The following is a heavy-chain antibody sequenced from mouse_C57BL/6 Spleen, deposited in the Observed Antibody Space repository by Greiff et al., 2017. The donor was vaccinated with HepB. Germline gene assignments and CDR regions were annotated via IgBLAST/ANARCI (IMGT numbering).Heavy chain of an antibody. V-gene: IGHV1-74*01. CDR2: IHPSDSDT. CDR3: AIYKGDYYGSRAMDY. J-gene: IGHJ4*01. CDR1: GYTFTSYW. Sequence: QVQLKQPGAELVKPGASVKVSCKASGYTFTSYWMHWVKQRPGQGLEWIGRIHPSDSDTNYNQKFKGKATLTVDKSSSTAYMQLSSLTSEDSAVYYCAIYKGDYYGSRAMDYWGQGTSVTVSS. D-gene: IGHD1-1*01.